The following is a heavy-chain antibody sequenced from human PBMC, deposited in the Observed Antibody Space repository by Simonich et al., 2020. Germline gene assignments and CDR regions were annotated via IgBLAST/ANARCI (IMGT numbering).Heavy chain of an antibody. CDR2: ILYDGSNK. D-gene: IGHD6-6*01. CDR1: GFTFSSYA. Sequence: GGVVVQPGRSLRLSCAASGFTFSSYAMHWVRHAPRKGVEWVEVILYDGSNKYYADSVKGRFTISRDNSKNTLYLQMNSLRAEDTAVYYCARDLGSSYYFDYWGQGTLVTVSS. V-gene: IGHV3-30*07. J-gene: IGHJ4*02. CDR3: ARDLGSSYYFDY.